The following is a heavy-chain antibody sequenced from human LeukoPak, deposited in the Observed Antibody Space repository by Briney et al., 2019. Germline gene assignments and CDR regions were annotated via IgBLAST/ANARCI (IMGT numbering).Heavy chain of an antibody. CDR1: GGTFSSYA. Sequence: SVKVSCKASGGTFSSYAISWVRQAPGQGLEWMGGIIPIFGTANYAQKFQGRVTITADESTSTAYMELSSLRSEDTAVYYCARELLHSGSYSYYFDYWGQGTLVTVSS. J-gene: IGHJ4*02. V-gene: IGHV1-69*13. CDR2: IIPIFGTA. D-gene: IGHD1-26*01. CDR3: ARELLHSGSYSYYFDY.